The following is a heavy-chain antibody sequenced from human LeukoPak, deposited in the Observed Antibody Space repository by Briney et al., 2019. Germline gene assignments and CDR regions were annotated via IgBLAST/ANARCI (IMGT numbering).Heavy chain of an antibody. V-gene: IGHV4-39*07. CDR2: IYYSGST. J-gene: IGHJ4*02. CDR3: ASDYYDSSGYAHFDY. Sequence: SETLSLTCTVSGGSISSSSYYWGWIRQPPGKGLEWIGSIYYSGSTYYNPSLKSRATISVDTSKNQFSLKLSSVTAADTAVYYCASDYYDSSGYAHFDYWGQGTLVTVSS. D-gene: IGHD3-22*01. CDR1: GGSISSSSYY.